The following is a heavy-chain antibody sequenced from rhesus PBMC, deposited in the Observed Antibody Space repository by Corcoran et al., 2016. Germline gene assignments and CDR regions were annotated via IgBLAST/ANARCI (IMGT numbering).Heavy chain of an antibody. D-gene: IGHD3-9*01. Sequence: QVTLKESGPALVKPTQTLTLTCTFSGFSLSTSGMGVGWIRQPPGKVLEWLASIYWDEDKNYRTSLKSRLTISKDTSKNQVVLTMTNMEPVDTATYYCARVRRRVYEDDYGYYYTKTFDYWGQGVLVTVSS. CDR1: GFSLSTSGMG. J-gene: IGHJ4*01. CDR3: ARVRRRVYEDDYGYYYTKTFDY. V-gene: IGHV2S1*01. CDR2: IYWDEDK.